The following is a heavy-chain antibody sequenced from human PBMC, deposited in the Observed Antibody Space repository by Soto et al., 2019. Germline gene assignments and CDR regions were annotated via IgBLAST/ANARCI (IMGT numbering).Heavy chain of an antibody. Sequence: LRLSCAASGLPFSNYAMTWVRQAPGKGLEWVSIISASGYSAYYGGAVKGRFTTSRDNSRSTLYLQMNGLRAEDTAVYYCAKGDLLWDPFDLWGQGTLVTVSS. J-gene: IGHJ4*02. V-gene: IGHV3-23*01. CDR1: GLPFSNYA. D-gene: IGHD3-16*01. CDR3: AKGDLLWDPFDL. CDR2: ISASGYSA.